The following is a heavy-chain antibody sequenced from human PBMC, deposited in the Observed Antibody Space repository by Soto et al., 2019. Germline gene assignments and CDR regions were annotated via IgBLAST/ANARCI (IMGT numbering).Heavy chain of an antibody. CDR3: AKLPQGDYYDSSGYYGDFDI. V-gene: IGHV3-23*01. Sequence: GGSLRLSCAASGFTFSSYAMSWVRQAPGKGLEWVSAISGSGGSTYYADSVKGRFTISRDNSKNTLYLQMNSLRAEDTAVYYCAKLPQGDYYDSSGYYGDFDISGQVPMVTVS. CDR2: ISGSGGST. CDR1: GFTFSSYA. J-gene: IGHJ3*02. D-gene: IGHD3-22*01.